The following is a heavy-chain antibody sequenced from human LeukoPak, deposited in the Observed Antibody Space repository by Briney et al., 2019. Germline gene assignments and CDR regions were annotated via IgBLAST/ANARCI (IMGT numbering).Heavy chain of an antibody. D-gene: IGHD2-15*01. Sequence: ASVKVSCKASGYTFTSYGITWVRQGPGQGLEWMGWISGYNANTNYAQKFQGRVTMTRDTSTSTVYMELSSLRSEDTAVYYCARDRGCSGGSCYYGYWGQGTLVTVSS. V-gene: IGHV1-18*01. J-gene: IGHJ4*02. CDR2: ISGYNANT. CDR1: GYTFTSYG. CDR3: ARDRGCSGGSCYYGY.